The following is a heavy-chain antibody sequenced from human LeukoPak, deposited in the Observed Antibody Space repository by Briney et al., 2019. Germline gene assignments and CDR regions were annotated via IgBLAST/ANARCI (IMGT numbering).Heavy chain of an antibody. CDR3: ARDDILAGYTP. D-gene: IGHD3-9*01. Sequence: GSSVTDSCQASGGTFRNYAIHWVRQAPGQELEWMGRIIPIHGIANYAHKLQGRVTITADKSTSTAYMELSSLRSEDTAVYYCARDDILAGYTPWGLGTLVTVSS. CDR1: GGTFRNYA. CDR2: IIPIHGIA. V-gene: IGHV1-69*04. J-gene: IGHJ4*02.